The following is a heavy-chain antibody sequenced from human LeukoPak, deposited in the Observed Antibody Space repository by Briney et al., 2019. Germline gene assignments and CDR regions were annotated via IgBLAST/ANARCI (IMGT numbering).Heavy chain of an antibody. J-gene: IGHJ4*02. D-gene: IGHD3-22*01. CDR3: ARLLAYYYDSSGPFFDY. Sequence: PSETLSLTCTVPGGSINSRNHYWGWIRQPPGKGLEWIGNIYYSGSIYYNPSLKSRLTISIDTSRNQFSLKLSSVTATDAAVYYCARLLAYYYDSSGPFFDYWGQGTLVTVPS. CDR1: GGSINSRNHY. CDR2: IYYSGSI. V-gene: IGHV4-39*01.